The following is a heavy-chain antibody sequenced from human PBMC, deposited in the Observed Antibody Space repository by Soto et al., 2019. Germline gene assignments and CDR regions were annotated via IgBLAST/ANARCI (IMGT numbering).Heavy chain of an antibody. Sequence: QVQLVQSEAEVKKPGSSVKVSCKASGGSFSSYGFSWVRQAPGQGLEWMGGIVPMFDTPNYAQRFQGRVTISADESTSTAYMELSSLRSEDTAVYFCARQGGDYPSYHFDYWGQGTLVTVSS. D-gene: IGHD2-21*02. CDR1: GGSFSSYG. J-gene: IGHJ4*02. CDR2: IVPMFDTP. V-gene: IGHV1-69*01. CDR3: ARQGGDYPSYHFDY.